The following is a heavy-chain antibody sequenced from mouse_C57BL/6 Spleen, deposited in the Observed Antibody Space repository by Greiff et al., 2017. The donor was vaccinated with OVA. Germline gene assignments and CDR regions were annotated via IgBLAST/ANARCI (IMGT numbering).Heavy chain of an antibody. CDR1: GYTFTDYY. J-gene: IGHJ2*01. V-gene: IGHV1-26*01. D-gene: IGHD1-1*01. CDR2: INPNNGGT. CDR3: ARGDYYGSRVY. Sequence: VQLQQSGPELVKPGASVKISCKASGYTFTDYYMNWVKQSHGKSLEWIGDINPNNGGTSYNQKFKGKATLTVDKSSSTAYMERRSLTSEDSAVYYCARGDYYGSRVYWGQGTTLTVSS.